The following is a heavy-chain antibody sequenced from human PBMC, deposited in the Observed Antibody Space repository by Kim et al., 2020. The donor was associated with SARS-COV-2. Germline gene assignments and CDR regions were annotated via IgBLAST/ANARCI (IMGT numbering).Heavy chain of an antibody. CDR2: INHSGST. D-gene: IGHD1-26*01. CDR3: ARARSGSYYVDAEYFQH. CDR1: GGSFSGYY. J-gene: IGHJ1*01. V-gene: IGHV4-34*01. Sequence: SETLSLTCAVYGGSFSGYYWSWIRQPPGKGLEWIGEINHSGSTNYNPSLKSRVTISVDTSKNQFSLKLSSVTAADTAVYYCARARSGSYYVDAEYFQHWGQGTLATVSS.